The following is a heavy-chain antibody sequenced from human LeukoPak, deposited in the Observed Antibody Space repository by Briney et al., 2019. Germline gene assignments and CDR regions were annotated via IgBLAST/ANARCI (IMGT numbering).Heavy chain of an antibody. V-gene: IGHV3-21*01. CDR1: GFTFSSYS. J-gene: IGHJ4*02. CDR2: ISSSSSYI. D-gene: IGHD3-3*01. Sequence: PGGSLRLSCAASGFTFSSYSMNWVRQAPGKGLEWVSSISSSSSYIYYADSVKGRFTISRDNSKNTLYLQMNSLRAEDTAVYYCAKDLYYDFWSGPRYYFDYWGQGTLVTVSS. CDR3: AKDLYYDFWSGPRYYFDY.